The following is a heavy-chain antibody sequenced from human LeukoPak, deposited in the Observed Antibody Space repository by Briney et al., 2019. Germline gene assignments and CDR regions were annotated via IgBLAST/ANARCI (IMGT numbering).Heavy chain of an antibody. CDR2: ISSSSSYI. CDR3: ARGHIVVVTAHFDY. CDR1: GFTFSSYS. J-gene: IGHJ4*02. Sequence: GGSLRLSCAASGFTFSSYSMNWVRQAPGKGLEWVSSISSSSSYIYYADSVKGRFTISRDNAKNSLYLQMNSLRTEDTAVYYCARGHIVVVTAHFDYWGQGTLVTVSS. V-gene: IGHV3-21*01. D-gene: IGHD2-21*02.